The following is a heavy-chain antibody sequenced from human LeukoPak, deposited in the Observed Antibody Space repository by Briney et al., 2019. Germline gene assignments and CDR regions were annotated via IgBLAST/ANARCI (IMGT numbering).Heavy chain of an antibody. Sequence: SETLSLTCTVSGGSISSYYWSWIRQPPGKGLEWIGEINHSGSTNYNPSLKSRVTISVDTSKNQFSLKLSSVTAADTAVYYCAREGRVKDIVVVPAAPLDYWGQGTLVTVSS. V-gene: IGHV4-34*01. J-gene: IGHJ4*02. CDR1: GGSISSYY. CDR2: INHSGST. CDR3: AREGRVKDIVVVPAAPLDY. D-gene: IGHD2-2*01.